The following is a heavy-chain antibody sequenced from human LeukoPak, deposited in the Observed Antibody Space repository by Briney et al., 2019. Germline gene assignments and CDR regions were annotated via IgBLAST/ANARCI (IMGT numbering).Heavy chain of an antibody. V-gene: IGHV4-31*03. D-gene: IGHD5-18*01. J-gene: IGHJ4*02. CDR1: GGSISSGGYY. CDR2: IYYSGST. CDR3: ARGRYRIPFDY. Sequence: SQTLSLTCTVSGGSISSGGYYWSWIRQHPGKGLEWIGYIYYSGSTYYNPSLKSRVTISVDTSKNKFSLKLSSVTAADTAVYYCARGRYRIPFDYWGQGTLVTVSS.